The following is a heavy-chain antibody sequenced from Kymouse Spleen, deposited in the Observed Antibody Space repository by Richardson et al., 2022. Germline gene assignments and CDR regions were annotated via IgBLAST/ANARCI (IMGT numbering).Heavy chain of an antibody. CDR2: IYYSGST. J-gene: IGHJ6*02. Sequence: QVQLQESGPGLVKPSQTLSLTCTVSGGSISSGGYYWSWIRQHPGKGLEWIGYIYYSGSTYYNPSLKSRVTISVDTSKNQFSLKLSSVTAADTAVYYCARDPSYYDFWSGYAYYYGMDVWGQGTTVTVSS. V-gene: IGHV4-31*03. CDR1: GGSISSGGYY. CDR3: ARDPSYYDFWSGYAYYYGMDV. D-gene: IGHD3-3*01.